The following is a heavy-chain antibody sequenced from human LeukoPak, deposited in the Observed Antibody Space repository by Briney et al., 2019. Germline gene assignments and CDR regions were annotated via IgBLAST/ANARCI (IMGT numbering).Heavy chain of an antibody. Sequence: GGSLRLSCAASGFTFSDAWMSWVRQAPGKGLEWLGRIKSKTDGGTIDYASPVKGRFIISRDDSKYTLYLQMNSLKTEDTAVYFCAHRDTAMVRVDYWGQGTLVTVSS. CDR3: AHRDTAMVRVDY. J-gene: IGHJ4*02. CDR2: IKSKTDGGTI. V-gene: IGHV3-15*01. CDR1: GFTFSDAW. D-gene: IGHD5-18*01.